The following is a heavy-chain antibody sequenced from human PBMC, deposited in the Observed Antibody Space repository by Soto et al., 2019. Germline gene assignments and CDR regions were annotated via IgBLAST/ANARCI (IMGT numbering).Heavy chain of an antibody. D-gene: IGHD3-3*01. CDR3: ARARPGVYYDFGSGRGSWFDP. Sequence: SETLSLTCAVYGGSFSGYYWSWIRQPPGKGLEWIGEINHSGSTNYNPSLKSRVTISVDTSKNQFSLKLSSVTAADTAVYYCARARPGVYYDFGSGRGSWFDPWGQGTLVTVSS. J-gene: IGHJ5*02. CDR2: INHSGST. V-gene: IGHV4-34*01. CDR1: GGSFSGYY.